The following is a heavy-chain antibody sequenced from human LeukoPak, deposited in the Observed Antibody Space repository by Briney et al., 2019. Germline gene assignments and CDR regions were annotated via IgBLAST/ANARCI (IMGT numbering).Heavy chain of an antibody. Sequence: GESLKISCKGSGYSFTSYWIGWVRQMPGKGLEWMGIIYPGDSDTRYSPSFQGQVTISADKSISTAYLQWSSLMASDTAMYYCARHTRYSSSSRVFEYWGQGTLVTVSS. V-gene: IGHV5-51*01. CDR2: IYPGDSDT. CDR1: GYSFTSYW. CDR3: ARHTRYSSSSRVFEY. D-gene: IGHD6-6*01. J-gene: IGHJ4*02.